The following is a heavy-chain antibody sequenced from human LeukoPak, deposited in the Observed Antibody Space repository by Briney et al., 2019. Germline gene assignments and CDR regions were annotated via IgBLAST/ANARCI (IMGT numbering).Heavy chain of an antibody. D-gene: IGHD3-9*01. V-gene: IGHV4-34*01. CDR1: GGSFSGYY. CDR2: INHSGST. Sequence: PSETLSLTCAVYGGSFSGYYWSWIRQPPGKGLEWIGEINHSGSTNYNPSLKSRVTISVDTSKNQFSLKLSSVTAADTAVYYCARDLRILGAFDIWGQGTMVTVSS. CDR3: ARDLRILGAFDI. J-gene: IGHJ3*02.